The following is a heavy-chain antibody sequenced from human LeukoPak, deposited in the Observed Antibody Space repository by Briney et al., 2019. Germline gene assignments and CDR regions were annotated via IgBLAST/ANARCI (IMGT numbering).Heavy chain of an antibody. V-gene: IGHV4-39*07. J-gene: IGHJ4*02. CDR2: INQSGST. Sequence: PSETLSLTCTVSGGSISSSSYFWDWIRQPPGKGLEWIGEINQSGSTNYNPSLKSRVTISVDTSKNQFSLKLSSVTAADTAVYYCARGSDWYSYGSRSLGYWGQGTLVTVSA. CDR1: GGSISSSSYF. D-gene: IGHD5-18*01. CDR3: ARGSDWYSYGSRSLGY.